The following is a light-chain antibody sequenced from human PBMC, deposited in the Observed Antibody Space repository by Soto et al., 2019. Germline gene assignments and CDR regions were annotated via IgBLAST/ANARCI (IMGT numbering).Light chain of an antibody. Sequence: QSVLTQPPSASGTPGQRVTISCSGSSSNIGSNYVYWYQQLRGTAPKLLIYRNNQRPSGVPDRFSGSKSGTSASLAISGLRSEDEADYYCAAWDDSLSVVVFGGGTQLTVL. CDR1: SSNIGSNY. CDR2: RNN. CDR3: AAWDDSLSVVV. V-gene: IGLV1-47*01. J-gene: IGLJ2*01.